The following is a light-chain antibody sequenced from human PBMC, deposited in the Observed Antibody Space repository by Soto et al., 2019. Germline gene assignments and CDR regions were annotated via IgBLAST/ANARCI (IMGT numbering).Light chain of an antibody. CDR2: GAY. CDR3: QHRSIWPVS. Sequence: EIVMTQSPATLSVSPGARATLSRRASQSVSSNLAWYQQKPGQAPRLLIYGAYTRATGITARFSGSGSGTDFTLTISSLEPEDFAVYYCQHRSIWPVSVGQGTRLEIK. CDR1: QSVSSN. J-gene: IGKJ5*01. V-gene: IGKV3-15*01.